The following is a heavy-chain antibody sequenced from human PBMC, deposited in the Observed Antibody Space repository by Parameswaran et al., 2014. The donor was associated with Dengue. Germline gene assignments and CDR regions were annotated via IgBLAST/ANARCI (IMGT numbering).Heavy chain of an antibody. CDR3: ARVPARSGSYYLDY. V-gene: IGHV3-30*01. J-gene: IGHJ4*02. Sequence: QAPGKGLEWVAVISYDGSNKYYADSVKGRFTISRDNSKNTLYLQMNSLRAEDTAVYYCARVPARSGSYYLDYWGQGTLVTVSS. D-gene: IGHD1-26*01. CDR2: ISYDGSNK.